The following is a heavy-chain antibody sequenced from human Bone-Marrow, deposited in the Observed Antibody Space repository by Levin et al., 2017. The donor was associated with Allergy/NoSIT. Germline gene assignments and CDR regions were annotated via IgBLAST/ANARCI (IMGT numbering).Heavy chain of an antibody. J-gene: IGHJ4*02. D-gene: IGHD3-22*01. CDR1: GVTFSGYG. CDR2: ISYDGKNK. CDR3: AKAVFSGCARD. Sequence: PGGSLRLSCAASGVTFSGYGMHWVRQAPGKGLEWVALISYDGKNKDYADSVKGRFTVSRDDSKNSLYLQMDSLRTDDTAVYYCAKAVFSGCARDWGQGTQVTVSS. V-gene: IGHV3-30*18.